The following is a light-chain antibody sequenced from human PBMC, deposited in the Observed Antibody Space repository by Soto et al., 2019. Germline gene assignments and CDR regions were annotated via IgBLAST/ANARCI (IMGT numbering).Light chain of an antibody. CDR2: KTS. Sequence: DVQMTQSPSTLSASVGDRVTIACRASQTIRSWVAWYQQKPGKAPRLLIYKTSSLESGVPSRFSGSGSGTEFTLTISILHPDDFATYYCQQYNSYSGFGQGTKV. J-gene: IGKJ1*01. CDR3: QQYNSYSG. CDR1: QTIRSW. V-gene: IGKV1-5*03.